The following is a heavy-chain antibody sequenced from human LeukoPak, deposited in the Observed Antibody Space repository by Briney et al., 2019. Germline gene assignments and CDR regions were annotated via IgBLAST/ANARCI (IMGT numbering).Heavy chain of an antibody. CDR1: GFTFSSYG. CDR3: AKVEDLIVVVPAAIDY. V-gene: IGHV3-30*02. CDR2: IRYDGSNK. Sequence: GGSLRLSCAASGFTFSSYGMHWVRQAPGKGLEWVAFIRYDGSNKYYADSVKGRFTISRDNSKNTLYLQMNSLGAEDTAVYYCAKVEDLIVVVPAAIDYWGQGTLVTVSS. D-gene: IGHD2-2*02. J-gene: IGHJ4*02.